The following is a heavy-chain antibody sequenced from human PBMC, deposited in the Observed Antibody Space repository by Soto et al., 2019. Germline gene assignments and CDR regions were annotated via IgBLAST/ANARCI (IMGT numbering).Heavy chain of an antibody. CDR1: GFTFSSYG. D-gene: IGHD6-19*01. V-gene: IGHV3-30*18. Sequence: QVQLVESGGGVVQPGRSLRLSCAASGFTFSSYGMHWVRQAPGKGLEWVAVISYDGSNKYYADSVKGRFTISRDNSKNTLYLQMNSLRAEDTAVYYCAKDKAGVCDYWGQGPLVTVSS. CDR2: ISYDGSNK. CDR3: AKDKAGVCDY. J-gene: IGHJ4*02.